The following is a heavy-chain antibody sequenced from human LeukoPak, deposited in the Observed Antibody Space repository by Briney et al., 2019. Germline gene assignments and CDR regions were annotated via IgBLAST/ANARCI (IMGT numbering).Heavy chain of an antibody. CDR2: INHSGST. CDR3: ARERLWFGELLRQVGYYFDY. CDR1: GGSFSGYY. D-gene: IGHD3-10*01. V-gene: IGHV4-34*01. Sequence: SETLSLTCAVYGGSFSGYYWSWIRQPPGKGLEWIGEINHSGSTNYNPSLKSRVTISVDTSKNQFSLKLSSVTAADTAVYYCARERLWFGELLRQVGYYFDYWGQGTLVTVSS. J-gene: IGHJ4*02.